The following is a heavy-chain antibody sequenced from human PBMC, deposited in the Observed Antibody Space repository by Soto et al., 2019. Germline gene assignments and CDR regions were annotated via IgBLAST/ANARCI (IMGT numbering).Heavy chain of an antibody. CDR2: SRNKAKSYTT. CDR1: GLNFRDHY. J-gene: IGHJ4*02. V-gene: IGHV3-72*01. Sequence: PGGSMRHPCVASGLNFRDHYMHRVSKDKGKGLEWVGRSRNKAKSYTTDYAASVKGRFTISRDDSKSSVYLQMNSLETEDTAVYYCVRAARSGTTHFDYWGQGTLVTVSS. CDR3: VRAARSGTTHFDY. D-gene: IGHD1-7*01.